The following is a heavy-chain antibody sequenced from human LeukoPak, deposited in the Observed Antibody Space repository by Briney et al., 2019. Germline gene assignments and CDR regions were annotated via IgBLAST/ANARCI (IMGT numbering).Heavy chain of an antibody. D-gene: IGHD3-22*01. CDR1: GFTFSSYS. CDR2: ISSSSSYI. CDR3: AKDYYDSSGYYNDVFDM. J-gene: IGHJ3*02. Sequence: GGSLRLSCAASGFTFSSYSMNWVRQAPGKGLEWVSSISSSSSYIYYADSVKGRFTISRDNSKNTVDLQMNSLRAEDTAVYYCAKDYYDSSGYYNDVFDMWGKGTMVTVS. V-gene: IGHV3-21*01.